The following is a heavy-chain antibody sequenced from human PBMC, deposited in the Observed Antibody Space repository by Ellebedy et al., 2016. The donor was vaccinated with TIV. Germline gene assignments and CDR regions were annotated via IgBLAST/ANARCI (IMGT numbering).Heavy chain of an antibody. D-gene: IGHD6-19*01. Sequence: GGSLRLSCAASGFTFSGYAMSWVRQTQGRGLEWVAVISSDGSNKYYADSVKGRFTISRDNSKNTLYLQMNSLRAEDTAVYYCARDKIIAVAGYFDYWGQGTLVTVSS. CDR1: GFTFSGYA. CDR2: ISSDGSNK. CDR3: ARDKIIAVAGYFDY. V-gene: IGHV3-30-3*01. J-gene: IGHJ4*02.